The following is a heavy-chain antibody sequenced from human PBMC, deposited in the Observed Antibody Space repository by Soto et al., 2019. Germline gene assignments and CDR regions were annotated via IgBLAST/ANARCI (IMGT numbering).Heavy chain of an antibody. CDR1: GFTVTSIG. J-gene: IGHJ4*02. Sequence: EVKLLESGGGLVQPGGSLRLSCGVPGFTVTSIGGSGVRQPQGKGLGWVSAISPNGQGIWYADSVKGRFTISRDISRNTVFLQMDSLRAEDTAVYYCAKDRQYPRDYFHYWGQGTLVTVSS. D-gene: IGHD4-4*01. V-gene: IGHV3-23*01. CDR3: AKDRQYPRDYFHY. CDR2: ISPNGQGI.